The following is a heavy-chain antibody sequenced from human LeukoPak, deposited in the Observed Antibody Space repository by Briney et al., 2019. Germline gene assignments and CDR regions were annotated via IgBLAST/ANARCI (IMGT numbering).Heavy chain of an antibody. CDR2: ISPGGQTT. Sequence: PGGSLRLSCAASGFIFSDYHMNWIRQAPGKGLEWISYISPGGQTTYFADSVKGRVTLSRDNAKKSLSLQMNSLTADDTAVYFCAVGRDIRVAGPGGYFDYRGQGTLVAVSS. V-gene: IGHV3-11*01. CDR1: GFIFSDYH. D-gene: IGHD6-19*01. CDR3: AVGRDIRVAGPGGYFDY. J-gene: IGHJ4*02.